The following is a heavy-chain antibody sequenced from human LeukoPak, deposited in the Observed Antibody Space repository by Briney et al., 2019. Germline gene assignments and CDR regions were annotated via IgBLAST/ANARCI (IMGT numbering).Heavy chain of an antibody. D-gene: IGHD6-19*01. Sequence: GGSLRLSCAASGFTFSSYEMNWVRQAPGKGLEWVSYISSSGSTIYYADSVKGRFTISRDNAKNSLYLQMNSLRAEDTAVYYCASNSGWDYFDYWGQGTLVTVSS. CDR3: ASNSGWDYFDY. CDR2: ISSSGSTI. J-gene: IGHJ4*02. CDR1: GFTFSSYE. V-gene: IGHV3-48*03.